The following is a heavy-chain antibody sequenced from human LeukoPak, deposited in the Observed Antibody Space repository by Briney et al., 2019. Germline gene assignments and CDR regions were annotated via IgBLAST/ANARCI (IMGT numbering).Heavy chain of an antibody. V-gene: IGHV1-18*04. CDR2: ISAYNGNT. J-gene: IGHJ5*02. D-gene: IGHD3-9*01. CDR3: ARRYDILTGYYST. Sequence: ASVKVSCKASGYTFTGYYMHWVRQAPGQGLEWMGWISAYNGNTNYAQKLQGRVTMTTDTSTSTAYMELRSLRSDDTAVYYCARRYDILTGYYSTWGQGTLVTVSS. CDR1: GYTFTGYY.